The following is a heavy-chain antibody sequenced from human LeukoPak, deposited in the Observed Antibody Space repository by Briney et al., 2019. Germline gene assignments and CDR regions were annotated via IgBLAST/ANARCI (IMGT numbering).Heavy chain of an antibody. D-gene: IGHD2-15*01. CDR1: GFTFSSYA. CDR2: ISGSGGST. Sequence: GGSLRLSCAASGFTFSSYAMSWVRQAPGKGLEWVSAISGSGGSTCYADSVKGRFTISRDNSKNTLYLQMNSLRAEDTAVYYCAKGSPADIVVVVAAIELWGQGTLVTVSS. V-gene: IGHV3-23*01. J-gene: IGHJ4*02. CDR3: AKGSPADIVVVVAAIEL.